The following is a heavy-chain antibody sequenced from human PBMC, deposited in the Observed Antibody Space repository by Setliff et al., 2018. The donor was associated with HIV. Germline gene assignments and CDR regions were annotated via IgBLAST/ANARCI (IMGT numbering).Heavy chain of an antibody. V-gene: IGHV3-9*01. CDR1: GFMFSNYW. J-gene: IGHJ6*03. CDR2: ISWNSDSI. D-gene: IGHD3-3*01. CDR3: AKDVGGGSGHYPLYMDV. Sequence: GGSLRLSCTGSGFMFSNYWMSWVRQRPGKGLEWVSGISWNSDSIAYADSVRGRFTISRDNAKNSLYLQMNSLRDEDTAVYYCAKDVGGGSGHYPLYMDVWGKGTTVTVSS.